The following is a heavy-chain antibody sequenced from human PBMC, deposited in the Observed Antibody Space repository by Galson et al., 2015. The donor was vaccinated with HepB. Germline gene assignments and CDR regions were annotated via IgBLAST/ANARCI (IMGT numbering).Heavy chain of an antibody. CDR2: FDPEDGET. CDR1: GYSLTELS. Sequence: SVKVSCKVSGYSLTELSMHWVRQAPGKGLEWMGGFDPEDGETIYAQNFQGRVTMTEDTSTDTAYMELSSLRSEDTAIYYCGTGPVGTVLIDDWGQGTLVTVSS. J-gene: IGHJ4*02. D-gene: IGHD1-26*01. CDR3: GTGPVGTVLIDD. V-gene: IGHV1-24*01.